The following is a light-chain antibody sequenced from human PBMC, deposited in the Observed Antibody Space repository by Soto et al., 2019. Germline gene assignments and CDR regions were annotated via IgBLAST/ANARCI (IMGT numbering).Light chain of an antibody. CDR2: DAS. V-gene: IGKV3-11*01. CDR3: QQRSNWPPVIT. CDR1: QSFSTY. J-gene: IGKJ5*01. Sequence: EIVFTQSPAPLSFSPGEKTTPSCRASQSFSTYLAWYQQKPGQAPRLLIYDASKRATGIPARFSGRGSGTDFTLTISSLEPEDFAVYYCQQRSNWPPVITFGQGTRLEIK.